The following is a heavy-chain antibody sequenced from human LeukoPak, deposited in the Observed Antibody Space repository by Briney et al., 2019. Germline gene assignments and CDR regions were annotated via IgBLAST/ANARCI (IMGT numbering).Heavy chain of an antibody. CDR3: AKEELRRITMWGYMDV. CDR1: GFTFSSYA. Sequence: GRSLRLSCAASGFTFSSYAMHWVRQAPGKGLEWVAFIRYDGSKKYYTDSVKGRFTISRDNSKNTLYLQMNSLSAEDTAFYYCAKEELRRITMWGYMDVWGKGTTVTISS. V-gene: IGHV3-30*02. D-gene: IGHD3-10*02. CDR2: IRYDGSKK. J-gene: IGHJ6*03.